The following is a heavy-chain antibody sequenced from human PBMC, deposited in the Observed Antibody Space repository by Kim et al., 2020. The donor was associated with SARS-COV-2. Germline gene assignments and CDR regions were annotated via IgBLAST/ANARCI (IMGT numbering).Heavy chain of an antibody. CDR2: IKQDGSEK. V-gene: IGHV3-7*01. Sequence: GGSLRLSCAASGFTFSSYWMSWVRQAPGKGLEWVANIKQDGSEKYYVDSVKGRFTISRDNAKNSLYLQMNSLRAEDTAVYYCARPDYYDSSGPFDYWGQGTLVTVSS. D-gene: IGHD3-22*01. CDR1: GFTFSSYW. J-gene: IGHJ4*02. CDR3: ARPDYYDSSGPFDY.